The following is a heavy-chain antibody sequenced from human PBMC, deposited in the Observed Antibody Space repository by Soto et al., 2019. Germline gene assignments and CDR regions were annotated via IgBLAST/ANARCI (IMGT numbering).Heavy chain of an antibody. J-gene: IGHJ4*02. D-gene: IGHD5-18*01. CDR2: INPSDGST. CDR3: SCKPSRGYSYHHF. Sequence: ASVKVSCKASGYTFTSYAMHWVRPAPGQRLEWMGWINPSDGSTKYAQKFQGRVTMTRDTSTSTVYMELSSLRSEDTAVYYFSCKPSRGYSYHHFWGQATLVTRSS. V-gene: IGHV1-3*01. CDR1: GYTFTSYA.